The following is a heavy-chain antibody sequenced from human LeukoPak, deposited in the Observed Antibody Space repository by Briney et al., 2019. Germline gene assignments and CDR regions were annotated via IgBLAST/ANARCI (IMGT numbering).Heavy chain of an antibody. V-gene: IGHV1-69*05. CDR1: GGTFSSHA. J-gene: IGHJ4*02. Sequence: GSSVKVSCKASGGTFSSHAISWVRQAPGQGLEWVGGLIPVFGTTNYAEKFQGRVTITTDESTRTSYMELRSLKSDDTAVYYCARDSRSMVRGVIICTNWGQGTLVTVSS. D-gene: IGHD3-10*01. CDR2: LIPVFGTT. CDR3: ARDSRSMVRGVIICTN.